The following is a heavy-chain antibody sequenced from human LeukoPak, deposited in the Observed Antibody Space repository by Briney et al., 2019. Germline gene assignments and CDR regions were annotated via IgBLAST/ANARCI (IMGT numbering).Heavy chain of an antibody. V-gene: IGHV1-18*01. CDR2: ISAYNGNT. J-gene: IGHJ4*02. D-gene: IGHD3-3*01. CDR1: GYTFTTHN. Sequence: ASVKVSCKASGYTFTTHNINWVRQAPGQGLEWMGWISAYNGNTNSAQKFQGKVTMTTDTSTNTAYMELRSLTSDDTAVYCCAREKDGPRVTIFGVAPSYFDYWGQGTLVTVSS. CDR3: AREKDGPRVTIFGVAPSYFDY.